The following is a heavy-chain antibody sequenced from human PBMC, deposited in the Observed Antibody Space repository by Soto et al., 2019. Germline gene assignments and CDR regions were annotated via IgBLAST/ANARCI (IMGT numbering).Heavy chain of an antibody. J-gene: IGHJ5*02. CDR1: GYSISSGYY. CDR2: IYHSGST. D-gene: IGHD6-13*01. V-gene: IGHV4-38-2*01. CDR3: ARTINREQQLVRFDP. Sequence: SETLSLTCAVSGYSISSGYYWGWIRQPPGKGLEWIGSIYHSGSTYYNPSLKSRVTISVDTSKNQFSLKLSSVTAADTAVYYCARTINREQQLVRFDPWGQGTLVTVSS.